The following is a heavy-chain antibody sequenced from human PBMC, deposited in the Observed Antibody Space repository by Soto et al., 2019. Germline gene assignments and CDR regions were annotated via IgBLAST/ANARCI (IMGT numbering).Heavy chain of an antibody. CDR3: ARVGSGGYDTNYYYGMDV. V-gene: IGHV1-69*13. CDR1: GGTFSSYA. Sequence: ASVKVSCKASGGTFSSYAISWVRQAPGQGLEWMGGIIPIFGTANYAQKFQGRVTITADESTSTAYMELSSLRSEDTAVYYCARVGSGGYDTNYYYGMDVWGQGTTVTVSS. CDR2: IIPIFGTA. D-gene: IGHD5-12*01. J-gene: IGHJ6*02.